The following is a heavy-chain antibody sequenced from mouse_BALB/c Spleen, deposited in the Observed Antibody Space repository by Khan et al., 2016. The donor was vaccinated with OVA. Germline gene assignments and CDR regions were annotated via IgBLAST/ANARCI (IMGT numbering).Heavy chain of an antibody. CDR2: ISYSGST. Sequence: EVQLVESGPGLVKPSQSLSLTCTVTGYSITSDYVWNWIRQFPGNILEWMGYISYSGSTSYNPSLKSRISITRDTSKNQFFLQLNSVTTEDTATYYCARGNYYGYYFDYWGQGTTLTVSS. CDR3: ARGNYYGYYFDY. J-gene: IGHJ2*01. V-gene: IGHV3-2*02. CDR1: GYSITSDYV. D-gene: IGHD1-1*01.